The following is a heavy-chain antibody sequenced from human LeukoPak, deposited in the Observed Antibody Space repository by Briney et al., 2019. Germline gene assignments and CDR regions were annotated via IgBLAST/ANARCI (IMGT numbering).Heavy chain of an antibody. J-gene: IGHJ4*02. CDR1: GFTFSSYG. Sequence: PGGSLGLSCAASGFTFSSYGMHWVRQAPGKGLEWVAVIWYDGSNKYYADSVKGRFTVSRDNSKNTLYLQMNSLRAEDTAVYYCAKPKGNYGSGSCIDYWGQGTLVTVSS. V-gene: IGHV3-33*06. D-gene: IGHD3-10*01. CDR3: AKPKGNYGSGSCIDY. CDR2: IWYDGSNK.